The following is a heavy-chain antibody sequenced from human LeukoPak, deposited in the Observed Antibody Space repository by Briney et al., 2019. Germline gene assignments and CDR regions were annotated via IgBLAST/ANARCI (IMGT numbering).Heavy chain of an antibody. CDR1: GLNFSSYS. Sequence: GGSLRLSCAASGLNFSSYSMNWVRQAPGKGLEWVSSISGSSTYIYYADSMKGRFTISRDNAKNSLYLQMNSLRAEDTAVYFCARGANGGNSGYYYYGMDVWGQGTTVTVSS. J-gene: IGHJ6*02. V-gene: IGHV3-21*01. CDR2: ISGSSTYI. D-gene: IGHD4-23*01. CDR3: ARGANGGNSGYYYYGMDV.